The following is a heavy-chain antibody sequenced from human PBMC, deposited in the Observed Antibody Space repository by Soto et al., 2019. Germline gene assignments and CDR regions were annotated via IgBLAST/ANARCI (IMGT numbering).Heavy chain of an antibody. CDR1: GFTFSSYA. D-gene: IGHD3-22*01. J-gene: IGHJ4*02. CDR2: ISSNGGST. V-gene: IGHV3-64*01. CDR3: ARVNYDSSGYNSPLGY. Sequence: GGSLRLSCAASGFTFSSYAMHWVRQAPGKGLEYVSAISSNGGSTYYANSVKGRFTISRDNSKNTLYLQMGSLRAEDMAVYYCARVNYDSSGYNSPLGYWGQGTLVTVSS.